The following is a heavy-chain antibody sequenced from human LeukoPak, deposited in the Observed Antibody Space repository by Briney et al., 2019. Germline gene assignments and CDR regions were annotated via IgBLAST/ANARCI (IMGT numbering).Heavy chain of an antibody. CDR3: ARAIKRNHTPDY. V-gene: IGHV1-2*02. D-gene: IGHD1-14*01. CDR1: GYTFTGYY. J-gene: IGHJ4*02. CDR2: INPNSGGT. Sequence: ASVKVSCKASGYTFTGYYMHWVRQAPGQGLEWMGWINPNSGGTNYAQKFQGRVTMTRDTSIRTAYMELSRLRSDDTAVYYCARAIKRNHTPDYWGQGTLVTVSS.